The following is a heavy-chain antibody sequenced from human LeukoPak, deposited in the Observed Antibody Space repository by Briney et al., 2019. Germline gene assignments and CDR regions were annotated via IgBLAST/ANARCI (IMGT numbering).Heavy chain of an antibody. D-gene: IGHD7-27*01. CDR2: ISSNSDNT. J-gene: IGHJ4*02. CDR3: ARDWGSIKVIADY. Sequence: ASVNGSCKATGYTFTSYGISWVRQAPGQGLEWMGWISSNSDNTNYAQKLQGRVTMTTDTSTSTAYMELRSLRSDDTALYFCARDWGSIKVIADYWGQGTLVTVSS. V-gene: IGHV1-18*01. CDR1: GYTFTSYG.